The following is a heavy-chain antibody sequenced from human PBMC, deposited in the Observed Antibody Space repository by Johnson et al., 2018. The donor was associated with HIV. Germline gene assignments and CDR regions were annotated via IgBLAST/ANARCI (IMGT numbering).Heavy chain of an antibody. CDR2: IKRKIEGEAT. CDR1: GFTFSNVW. J-gene: IGHJ3*02. D-gene: IGHD3-16*02. V-gene: IGHV3-15*01. Sequence: VQLVESGGGLVKPGGSLRLSCAASGFTFSNVWMSWVRQAPGKWLEWVGRIKRKIEGEATDYAAPVKGRFTISRDDSKNTLFLQMSSLKTDDTAVYYCTTEIVIDAFDIWGQGTMVTVSS. CDR3: TTEIVIDAFDI.